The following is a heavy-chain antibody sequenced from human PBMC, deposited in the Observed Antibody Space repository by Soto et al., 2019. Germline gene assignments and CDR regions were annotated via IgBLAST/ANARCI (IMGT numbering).Heavy chain of an antibody. V-gene: IGHV3-33*01. D-gene: IGHD6-19*01. Sequence: GGSLRLSCAASGFTFSSYGMHWVRQAPGKGLEWVAVIWYDGSNKYYADSVKGRFTISRDNSKNTLYLQMNSLRAEDTAVYYCAGIYSSGTRSFAYWGQGTLVTVSS. J-gene: IGHJ4*02. CDR2: IWYDGSNK. CDR3: AGIYSSGTRSFAY. CDR1: GFTFSSYG.